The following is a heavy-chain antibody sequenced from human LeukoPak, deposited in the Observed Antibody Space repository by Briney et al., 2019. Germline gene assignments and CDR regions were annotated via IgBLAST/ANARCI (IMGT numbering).Heavy chain of an antibody. CDR2: IKQDGSEK. D-gene: IGHD2-8*02. CDR1: GFTFSSYW. J-gene: IGHJ4*02. Sequence: PGGSLRLSCAASGFTFSSYWMSWVRQAPGKGLEWVANIKQDGSEKFYADSVKGRFTISRDNAKNSLYLQMNSLRAEDTAVYYCASKGCTGGNCKHYFDYWGQGTLVTVAS. V-gene: IGHV3-7*03. CDR3: ASKGCTGGNCKHYFDY.